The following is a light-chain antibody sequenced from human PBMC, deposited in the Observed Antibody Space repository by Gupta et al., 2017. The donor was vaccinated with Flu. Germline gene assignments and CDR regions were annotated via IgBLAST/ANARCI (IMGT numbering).Light chain of an antibody. CDR3: QYSDSSLRAWDG. J-gene: IGLJ1*01. V-gene: IGLV1-40*01. CDR1: SSNIVAGYD. Sequence: SVLTQPPSVSGAPGRRVTISCTGSSSNIVAGYDVHWYQQLPGTAPKLRSWGNSNRPSGVPDRVAGSNSGASDGLGITARQDEDEAEYDGQYSDSSLRAWDGCGTEPKV. CDR2: GNS.